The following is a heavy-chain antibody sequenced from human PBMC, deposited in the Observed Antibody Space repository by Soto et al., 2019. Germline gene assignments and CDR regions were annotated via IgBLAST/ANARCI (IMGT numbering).Heavy chain of an antibody. J-gene: IGHJ6*02. D-gene: IGHD1-26*01. CDR3: VRQGYGALHGLVDV. CDR1: GASIIDYY. CDR2: VNDRWGS. Sequence: SETLSLTCTVSGASIIDYYWAWILLPPGKGLEWIGYVNDRWGSHYNPSLKSRVAISLDTSKSQFSLKMTSVTATDMAVYYCVRQGYGALHGLVDVWTQGTTVT. V-gene: IGHV4-59*08.